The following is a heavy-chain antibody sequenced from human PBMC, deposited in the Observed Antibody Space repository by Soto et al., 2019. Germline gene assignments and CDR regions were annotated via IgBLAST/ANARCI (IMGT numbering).Heavy chain of an antibody. CDR1: GGSISSSSYY. D-gene: IGHD3-22*01. CDR2: IYYSGST. V-gene: IGHV4-39*01. J-gene: IGHJ6*02. CDR3: ARRLYYDSSGFEGGGMDV. Sequence: QLQLQESGPGLVKPSETLSLTCTVSGGSISSSSYYWGWIRQPPGKGLEWIGSIYYSGSTYYNPSLKSRVTISVDTSKNQFSLKLSSGTAADTAVSYCARRLYYDSSGFEGGGMDVWGQGTTVTVSS.